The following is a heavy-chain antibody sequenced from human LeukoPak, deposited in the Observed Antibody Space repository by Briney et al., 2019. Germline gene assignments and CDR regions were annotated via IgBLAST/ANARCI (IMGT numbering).Heavy chain of an antibody. Sequence: SETLSLTCTVSGGSISSYYWSWIRQPPGKGLHWLGYIYYSGSTNYNPSLKSRVTISVDTSKNQFSLKLSSVTAADTAVYYCARAKDTAMPRAFDIWGQGTMVTVSS. V-gene: IGHV4-59*01. D-gene: IGHD5-18*01. CDR2: IYYSGST. CDR1: GGSISSYY. J-gene: IGHJ3*02. CDR3: ARAKDTAMPRAFDI.